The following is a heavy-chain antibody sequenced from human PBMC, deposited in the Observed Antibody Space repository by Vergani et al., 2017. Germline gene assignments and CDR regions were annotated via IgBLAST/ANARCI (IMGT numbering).Heavy chain of an antibody. CDR2: ISGSGGNT. J-gene: IGHJ5*01. CDR1: GFTFSSYA. D-gene: IGHD3-10*02. V-gene: IGHV3-23*01. Sequence: EVQLLESGGGLVQPGGSLRLSCAASGFTFSSYAMSWVRQVPGKGLEWVSGISGSGGNTYYANSVNGRFTNYRDNSKSTLYLEMSSLRADDTAVYYCARSAYVRMSLPNWFESWRQRSHVTVS. CDR3: ARSAYVRMSLPNWFES.